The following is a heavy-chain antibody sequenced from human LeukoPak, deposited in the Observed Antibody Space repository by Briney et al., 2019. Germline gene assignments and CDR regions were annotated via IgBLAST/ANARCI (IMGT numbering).Heavy chain of an antibody. J-gene: IGHJ4*02. CDR1: EFTFGNYA. CDR2: ISGSGGST. Sequence: GGSLRLSCAASEFTFGNYAMSWVRQAPGKGLEWVSAISGSGGSTYYADSVKGRFTISRDNSKNTLYLQMNSLRAEDTAVYYCAKVRYSGYDQEQPDYWGQGTLVTVSS. CDR3: AKVRYSGYDQEQPDY. V-gene: IGHV3-23*01. D-gene: IGHD5-12*01.